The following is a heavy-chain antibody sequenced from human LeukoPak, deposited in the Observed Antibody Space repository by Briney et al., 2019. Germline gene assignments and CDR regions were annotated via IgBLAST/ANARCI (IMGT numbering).Heavy chain of an antibody. CDR1: GYTFTSYG. D-gene: IGHD6-19*01. CDR3: ASSRSGYSSGWYVY. Sequence: ASVKVSCKASGYTFTSYGISWVRQAPGQGLEWMGWISAYNGNTNYAQKLQGRVTMTTDTSTSTAYMELRSLRSDDTAVYYCASSRSGYSSGWYVYWGQGTLVTVSS. J-gene: IGHJ4*02. V-gene: IGHV1-18*01. CDR2: ISAYNGNT.